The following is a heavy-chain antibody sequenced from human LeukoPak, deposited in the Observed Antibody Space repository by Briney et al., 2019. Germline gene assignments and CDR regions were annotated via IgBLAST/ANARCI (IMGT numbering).Heavy chain of an antibody. J-gene: IGHJ4*02. CDR1: GYTFTSYD. CDR3: ARDLGDYYYDSSGYAHFDY. D-gene: IGHD3-22*01. V-gene: IGHV1-8*01. CDR2: MNPNSGNT. Sequence: GASVKVSCKASGYTFTSYDINWVRQATGQGLEWMGWMNPNSGNTGYAQKVQGRVTMTTDTSTSTAYMELWSLTSDDTAVYYCARDLGDYYYDSSGYAHFDYWGQGSLVTVSS.